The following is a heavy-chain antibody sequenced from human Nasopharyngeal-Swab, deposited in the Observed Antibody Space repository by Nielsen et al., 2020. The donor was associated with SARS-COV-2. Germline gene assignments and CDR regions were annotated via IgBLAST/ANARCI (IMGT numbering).Heavy chain of an antibody. J-gene: IGHJ4*02. CDR1: GGSMSSYY. CDR3: ARGSRGYYFDY. V-gene: IGHV4-4*07. D-gene: IGHD2-15*01. CDR2: IYTSGST. Sequence: GSLGLSCTVSGGSMSSYYWSWIRQPAGKGLEWIGRIYTSGSTNYNPSLKSRVTISVDTSKNQFSLKLSSVTAADTAVYYCARGSRGYYFDYWGQGTLVTVSS.